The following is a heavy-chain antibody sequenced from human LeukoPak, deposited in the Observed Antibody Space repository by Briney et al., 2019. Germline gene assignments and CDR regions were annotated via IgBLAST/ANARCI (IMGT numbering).Heavy chain of an antibody. Sequence: GGSLRLSCAASGFTFSCYAMSWVRQAPGKGLEWVSAISGSGGSTYYADSVKGRFTISRDNSKNTLYLQMNSLRAEDTAVYYCANTNQVALEYYFQHWGPGTLVTVSS. V-gene: IGHV3-23*01. CDR1: GFTFSCYA. CDR3: ANTNQVALEYYFQH. J-gene: IGHJ1*01. D-gene: IGHD2/OR15-2a*01. CDR2: ISGSGGST.